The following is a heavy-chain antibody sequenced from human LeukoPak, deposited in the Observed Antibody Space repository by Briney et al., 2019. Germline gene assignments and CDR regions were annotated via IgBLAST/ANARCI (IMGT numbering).Heavy chain of an antibody. D-gene: IGHD1-26*01. CDR1: GFTFSSYA. V-gene: IGHV3-23*01. CDR3: AKDVGPNWSDP. J-gene: IGHJ5*02. Sequence: PGGSLRLSCVASGFTFSSYAMSWVRQAPGKGLEWVSVISGGGDSTYYADSVKGRFTISRDNSKNTLYLQMNSLRGEDTAVYFCAKDVGPNWSDPWGQGILVTVSS. CDR2: ISGGGDST.